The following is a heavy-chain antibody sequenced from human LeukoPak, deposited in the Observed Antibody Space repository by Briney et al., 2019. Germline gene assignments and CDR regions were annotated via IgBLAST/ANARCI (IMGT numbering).Heavy chain of an antibody. J-gene: IGHJ4*02. CDR1: GGSISSYN. CDR3: ARLIAAAGTPFDY. CDR2: IYYSGST. V-gene: IGHV4-59*08. Sequence: PSETLSLTCTVSGGSISSYNWSWIRQPPGKGLEWIGYIYYSGSTNYNPSLKSRVTISVDTSKNQFSPKLSSVTAADTAVYYCARLIAAAGTPFDYWGQGTLVTVSS. D-gene: IGHD6-13*01.